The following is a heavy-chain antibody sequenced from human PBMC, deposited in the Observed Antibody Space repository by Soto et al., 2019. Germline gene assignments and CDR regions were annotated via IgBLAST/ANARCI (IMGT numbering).Heavy chain of an antibody. CDR2: TYYRSKWYN. CDR1: GDSFSSNIAA. Sequence: PSQTLSLTCVISGDSFSSNIAAWNWIRQSPLRSLEWLGRTYYRSKWYNDYAVSVKSRITINPDTSKNQFSLQLNSVTPEDTAVYYCARVVVVAATYAFDIWGQGTMVTVSS. V-gene: IGHV6-1*01. CDR3: ARVVVVAATYAFDI. D-gene: IGHD2-15*01. J-gene: IGHJ3*02.